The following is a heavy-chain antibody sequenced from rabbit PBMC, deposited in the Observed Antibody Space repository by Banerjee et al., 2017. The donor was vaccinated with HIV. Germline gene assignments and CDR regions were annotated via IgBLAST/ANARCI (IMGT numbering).Heavy chain of an antibody. V-gene: IGHV1S40*01. J-gene: IGHJ4*01. CDR1: GFSFSSNC. CDR2: IYVGSSDNT. CDR3: ARDMDSGSNYWGYCFNL. D-gene: IGHD8-1*01. Sequence: QSLEESGGDLVKPGASLTLTCTASGFSFSSNCICWVRQAPGKGLEWIACIYVGSSDNTFYASWAKGRFTISKTSSTTVTLEMTSLTAADTATYFCARDMDSGSNYWGYCFNLWGPGTLVTVS.